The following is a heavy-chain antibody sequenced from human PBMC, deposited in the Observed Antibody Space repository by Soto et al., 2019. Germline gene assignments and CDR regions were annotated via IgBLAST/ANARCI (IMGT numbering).Heavy chain of an antibody. CDR2: IYYSGST. J-gene: IGHJ3*02. CDR1: GGSVSSYY. CDR3: ASRRIARYAFDI. D-gene: IGHD6-13*01. Sequence: SETLSLTCTVSGGSVSSYYWSWIRQPPGKGLEWIGYIYYSGSTNYNPSLKSRVTISVDTSKNQFSLKLSSVTAADTAVYYCASRRIARYAFDIWGQGTMVTVS. V-gene: IGHV4-59*02.